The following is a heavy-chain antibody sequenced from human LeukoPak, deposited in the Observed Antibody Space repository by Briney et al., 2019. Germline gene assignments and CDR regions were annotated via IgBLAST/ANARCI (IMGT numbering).Heavy chain of an antibody. CDR3: ARVVTRVRGVIITVPDYGMDV. CDR2: IYYSGST. V-gene: IGHV4-30-4*01. D-gene: IGHD3-10*01. J-gene: IGHJ6*04. CDR1: GGSISSGDYY. Sequence: PSQTLSLTCTVSGGSISSGDYYWRWIRQPPGTGLEWIGYIYYSGSTYYNPSLKSRVTISVDTSKNQFSLKLSSVTAADTAVYYCARVVTRVRGVIITVPDYGMDVWGKGTTVTVSS.